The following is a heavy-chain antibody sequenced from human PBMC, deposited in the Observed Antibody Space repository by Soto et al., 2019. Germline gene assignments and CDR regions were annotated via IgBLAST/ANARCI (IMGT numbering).Heavy chain of an antibody. CDR3: ARESEDITSNLDY. CDR2: ISSTTNYI. V-gene: IGHV3-21*06. J-gene: IGHJ4*02. CDR1: GFTFTRYS. Sequence: GGSLRLSCAASGFTFTRYSMNWVRQAPGKGLEWVSSISSTTNYIYYGDSMKGRFTISRDNAKNSLYLEMNSLRAEDTAVYYCARESEDITSNLDYLCQGTLVTVSS.